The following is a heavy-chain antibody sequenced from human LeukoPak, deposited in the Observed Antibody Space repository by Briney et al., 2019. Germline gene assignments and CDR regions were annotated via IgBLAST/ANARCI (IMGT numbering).Heavy chain of an antibody. D-gene: IGHD3-10*01. J-gene: IGHJ4*02. V-gene: IGHV3-48*03. CDR2: ISSSGSTI. CDR1: GFTFGSYE. CDR3: AKDHYGSGSKHPDFDY. Sequence: PGGSLRLSCAASGFTFGSYEMNWVRQAPGKGLEWVSYISSSGSTIYYADSVKGRFTISRDNAKNSLYLQMNSLRAEDTAVYYCAKDHYGSGSKHPDFDYWGQGTLVTVSS.